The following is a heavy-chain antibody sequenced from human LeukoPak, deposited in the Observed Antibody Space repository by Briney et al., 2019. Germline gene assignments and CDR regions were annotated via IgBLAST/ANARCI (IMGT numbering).Heavy chain of an antibody. CDR2: INHSGST. CDR3: ARGRRYYYDSSGLLDY. J-gene: IGHJ4*02. V-gene: IGHV4-34*01. D-gene: IGHD3-22*01. CDR1: GGSFSGYY. Sequence: SETLSLTCAVYGGSFSGYYWSWIRQPPGKGLEWIGEINHSGSTNYNPSLKSRVTISVDTSKNQFSLKLSSVTAADTAVYYRARGRRYYYDSSGLLDYWGQGTLVTVSS.